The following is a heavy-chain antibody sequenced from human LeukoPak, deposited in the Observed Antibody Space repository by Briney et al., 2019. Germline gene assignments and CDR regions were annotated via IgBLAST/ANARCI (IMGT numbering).Heavy chain of an antibody. CDR1: GFTFSSYG. CDR2: IRYDGSNK. V-gene: IGHV3-30*02. D-gene: IGHD3-22*01. Sequence: GGSLRLSCAASGFTFSSYGMHWVRQAPGKGLEWVAFIRYDGSNKYYADSVKGRFTISRDNSKNMLYLQMNSLRAEDTAVYYCAKDLTYYYDSSGDDAFDIWGQGTMVTVSS. J-gene: IGHJ3*02. CDR3: AKDLTYYYDSSGDDAFDI.